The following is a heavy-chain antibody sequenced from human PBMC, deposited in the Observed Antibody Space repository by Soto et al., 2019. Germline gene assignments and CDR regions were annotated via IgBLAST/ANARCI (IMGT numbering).Heavy chain of an antibody. D-gene: IGHD3-10*01. CDR2: IIPIFGTA. CDR3: AREYYGSGSYYNVMGY. Sequence: SVKVSGEASGGTFSSYSISWVRQAPGQGLEWMGGIIPIFGTANYAQKFQGRVTITADKSTSTAYMELSSLRSEDTAVYYCAREYYGSGSYYNVMGYWGQGTLVTVSS. V-gene: IGHV1-69*06. J-gene: IGHJ4*02. CDR1: GGTFSSYS.